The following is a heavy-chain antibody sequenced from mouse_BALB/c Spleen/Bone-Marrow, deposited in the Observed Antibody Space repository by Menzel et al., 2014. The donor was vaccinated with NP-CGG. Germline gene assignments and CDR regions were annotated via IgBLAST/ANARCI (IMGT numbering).Heavy chain of an antibody. CDR2: IRNKANGYTT. CDR1: GFTFTDYY. Sequence: EVMLVESGGGLVQPGGSLRLSCAASGFTFTDYYMSWVRQPPGKALEWLGFIRNKANGYTTYYSASVKGRFTIPRDNSQSILYLQMNTLRAEDSATYYCARDENVGIYWYFDVWGAGTTVTVSS. V-gene: IGHV7-3*02. J-gene: IGHJ1*01. CDR3: ARDENVGIYWYFDV.